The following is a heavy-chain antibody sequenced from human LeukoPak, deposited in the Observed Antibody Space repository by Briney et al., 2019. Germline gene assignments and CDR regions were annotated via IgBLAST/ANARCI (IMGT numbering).Heavy chain of an antibody. D-gene: IGHD3-10*01. CDR3: ARANYYALGD. V-gene: IGHV3-30*04. Sequence: GGSLRLSCAASGFTFSSYAMHWVRQAPGKGLEWVAVISYDGSNKYYADSVKGRFTISRDNSKNTLYLQMNSLRAEDTAVYYCARANYYALGDWGQGTLVTVSS. J-gene: IGHJ4*02. CDR1: GFTFSSYA. CDR2: ISYDGSNK.